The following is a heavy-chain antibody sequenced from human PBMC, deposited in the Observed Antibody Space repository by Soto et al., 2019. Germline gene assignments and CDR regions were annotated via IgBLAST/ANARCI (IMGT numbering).Heavy chain of an antibody. V-gene: IGHV4-4*02. CDR3: ARVRQYCSATSCYLDP. CDR2: ILHSGTT. CDR1: GGSISNSNW. D-gene: IGHD2-2*01. J-gene: IGHJ5*02. Sequence: SETLSLTCPVSGGSISNSNWWQWFLQPPGKGLEWIGEILHSGTTNYNPSLKSRVAISVDKSKNQFSLKLNSVTAADTAVYYCARVRQYCSATSCYLDPWGQGTLVTVSS.